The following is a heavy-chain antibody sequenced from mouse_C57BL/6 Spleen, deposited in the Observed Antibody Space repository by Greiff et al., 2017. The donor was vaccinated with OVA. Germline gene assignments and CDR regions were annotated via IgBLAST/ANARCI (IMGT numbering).Heavy chain of an antibody. J-gene: IGHJ3*01. CDR2: IYPGDGDT. CDR1: GYAFSSSW. Sequence: VKVVESGPELVKPGASVKISCKASGYAFSSSWMNWVKQRPGKGLEWIGRIYPGDGDTNYNGKFKGKATLTADKSSSTAYMQLSSLTSEDSAVYFCARSYDGTWFAYWGQGTLVTVSA. D-gene: IGHD2-12*01. CDR3: ARSYDGTWFAY. V-gene: IGHV1-82*01.